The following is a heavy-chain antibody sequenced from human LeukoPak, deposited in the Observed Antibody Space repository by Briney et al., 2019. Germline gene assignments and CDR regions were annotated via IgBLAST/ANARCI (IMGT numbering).Heavy chain of an antibody. J-gene: IGHJ4*02. Sequence: GGSLRLSCAASGFTFSSYPMSWVRQAPGKGLEWVSVISGSGGSTYYAGSVKGRFTISRDNSKNTLYLQMNSLRAGDTAVYYCAKDHRSTIFGVVVSYFEDWGQGTLVTVSS. CDR2: ISGSGGST. CDR1: GFTFSSYP. CDR3: AKDHRSTIFGVVVSYFED. D-gene: IGHD3-3*01. V-gene: IGHV3-23*01.